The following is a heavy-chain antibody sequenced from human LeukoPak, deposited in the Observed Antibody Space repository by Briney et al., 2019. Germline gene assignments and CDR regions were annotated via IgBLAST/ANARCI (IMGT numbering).Heavy chain of an antibody. Sequence: KPSETLSLXCAVYGGSFSGYYWSWIRQPPGKALEWIGEINHSGSTNYNPSLKSRVTISVDTSKNQFSLKLSSVTAADTAVYYCAREWVTIFGVVTRYFDYWGQGTLVTVSS. J-gene: IGHJ4*02. CDR1: GGSFSGYY. V-gene: IGHV4-34*01. CDR2: INHSGST. CDR3: AREWVTIFGVVTRYFDY. D-gene: IGHD3-3*01.